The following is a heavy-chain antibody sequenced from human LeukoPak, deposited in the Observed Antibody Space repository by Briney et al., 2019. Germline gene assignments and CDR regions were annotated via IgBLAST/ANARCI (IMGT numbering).Heavy chain of an antibody. J-gene: IGHJ5*02. Sequence: ASVKVSCKASGYTFTSYDINWVRQATGQGLEWMGWMNPNSGNTGYAQKFQGRVTMTRNTSISTAYMELNSLRSEDTAVYYCARVARWLRWLWFDPWGQGTLVTVSS. CDR1: GYTFTSYD. CDR3: ARVARWLRWLWFDP. D-gene: IGHD5-12*01. V-gene: IGHV1-8*01. CDR2: MNPNSGNT.